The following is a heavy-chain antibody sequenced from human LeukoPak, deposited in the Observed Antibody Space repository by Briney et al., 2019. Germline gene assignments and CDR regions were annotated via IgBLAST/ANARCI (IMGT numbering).Heavy chain of an antibody. D-gene: IGHD3-10*01. V-gene: IGHV2-5*02. CDR3: AHRGYGSGSYLVDP. CDR1: GFSLNTSGVG. CDR2: IYGDDDK. Sequence: SGPTLVKPTQTLTLTCTFSGFSLNTSGVGVGWIRQPPGKALEWLALIYGDDDKRYRPSLRSRLTITKDTSKNQVVLTMTNMDPVDTATYYCAHRGYGSGSYLVDPWGQGTLVTVSS. J-gene: IGHJ5*02.